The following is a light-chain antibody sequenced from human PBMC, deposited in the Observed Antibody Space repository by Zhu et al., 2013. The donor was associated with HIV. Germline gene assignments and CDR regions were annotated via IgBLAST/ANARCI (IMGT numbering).Light chain of an antibody. CDR3: QQYNTYWT. CDR1: QGIRND. J-gene: IGKJ1*01. V-gene: IGKV1-17*01. Sequence: DVQMSQSPSSLSAFVGDKVTITCRASQGIRNDLGWYQHKPGKAPKRLIYDASSLQSGVPSRFSGSGSGTDFTLTISSLQPEDFATYYCQQYNTYWTFGQGTKVEHK. CDR2: DAS.